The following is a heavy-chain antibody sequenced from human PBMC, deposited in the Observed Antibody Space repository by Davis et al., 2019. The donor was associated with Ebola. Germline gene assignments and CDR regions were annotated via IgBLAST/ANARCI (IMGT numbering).Heavy chain of an antibody. CDR2: IYYSGST. D-gene: IGHD4-17*01. J-gene: IGHJ6*04. Sequence: MPSETLSLTCTVSGGSISNYYWSWIRQPPGKGLEWIGYIYYSGSTNYNPSLKSRVTISVDTSKNQFSLRVRSVTAADTAVYYCVRGWPSSVTTDFYAMDAWGKGTTVIVSS. CDR1: GGSISNYY. CDR3: VRGWPSSVTTDFYAMDA. V-gene: IGHV4-59*08.